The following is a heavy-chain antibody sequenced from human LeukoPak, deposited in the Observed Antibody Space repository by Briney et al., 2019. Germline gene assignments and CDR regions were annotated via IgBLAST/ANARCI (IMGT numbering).Heavy chain of an antibody. CDR3: ARDRITIFGVVPNGDAFDI. D-gene: IGHD3-3*01. J-gene: IGHJ3*02. CDR2: IIPIFTTA. Sequence: SVKVSCKASGGTFSNYAISWVRQAPGQGLEWMGGIIPIFTTANYAQKFQGRVTITADRSTSTAYMELSSLTSDDTAVYYCARDRITIFGVVPNGDAFDIWGQGTMVTVSS. CDR1: GGTFSNYA. V-gene: IGHV1-69*06.